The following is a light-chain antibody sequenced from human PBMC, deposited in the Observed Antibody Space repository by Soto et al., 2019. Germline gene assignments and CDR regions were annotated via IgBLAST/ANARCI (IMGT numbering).Light chain of an antibody. CDR3: QSADTSGNIEV. CDR1: ALPRQY. Sequence: SYELTQPPSMSVSPGQTAVITCSGDALPRQYVYWFKQKPGQAPVLVIYQDTRRPPTIHARFSGSASGTTVSLTISGVQADDEADYYCQSADTSGNIEVFGPGTKVTVL. V-gene: IGLV3-25*02. J-gene: IGLJ1*01. CDR2: QDT.